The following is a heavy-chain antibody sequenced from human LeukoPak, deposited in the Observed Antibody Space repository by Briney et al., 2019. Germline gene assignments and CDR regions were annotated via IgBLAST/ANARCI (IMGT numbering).Heavy chain of an antibody. D-gene: IGHD2-21*01. CDR1: GFTFSSYA. CDR3: ATYSTQSLAFDY. Sequence: GGSLRLSCAASGFTFSSYAMSWVRQAPGKGLEWISAISGSGGSTYYADSVKGRFTISRDNSKNTLYLQMNSLRAEDTAVYYCATYSTQSLAFDYWGQGTLVTVSS. CDR2: ISGSGGST. V-gene: IGHV3-23*01. J-gene: IGHJ4*02.